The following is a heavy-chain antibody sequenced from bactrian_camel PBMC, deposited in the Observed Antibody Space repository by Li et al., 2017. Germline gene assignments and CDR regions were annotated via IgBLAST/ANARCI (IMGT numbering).Heavy chain of an antibody. Sequence: HVQLVESGGGLVQPGGSLRLSCAASGFTFSNCGTRWSRQAAGGQREWVASISIDGSTSYADSVKGRFTIALDNTKNILYLQMNNLQPEDTAMYYCATDKEAINRVCIAAAVTGLGVRGQGTQVTVS. J-gene: IGHJ4*01. CDR3: ATDKEAINRVCIAAAVTGLGV. V-gene: IGHV3S53*01. D-gene: IGHD5*01. CDR2: ISIDGST. CDR1: GFTFSNCG.